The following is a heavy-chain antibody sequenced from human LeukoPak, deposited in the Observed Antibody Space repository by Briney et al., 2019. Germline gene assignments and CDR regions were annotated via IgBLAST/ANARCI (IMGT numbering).Heavy chain of an antibody. CDR3: ARGYSGYAPYIWFDP. Sequence: ASVKVSCKASGYTFTCYDINWVRQATGQGLEWMGWMNPNSGNTGYAQKFQGRVTMTRNTSISTAYMELSSLRSEDTAVYYCARGYSGYAPYIWFDPWGQGTLVTVSS. D-gene: IGHD5-12*01. J-gene: IGHJ5*02. V-gene: IGHV1-8*01. CDR2: MNPNSGNT. CDR1: GYTFTCYD.